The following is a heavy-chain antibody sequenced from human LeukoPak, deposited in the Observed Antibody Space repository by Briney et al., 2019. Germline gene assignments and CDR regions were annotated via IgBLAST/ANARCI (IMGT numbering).Heavy chain of an antibody. Sequence: ASVKVSCKASGYTFTSYAMNWVRQAPGQGLEWMGWINTNTGNPTYAQGFTGRFVFSLDTSVSTAYLQISSLKAEDTAVYYCARDLAVAGNYYYYGMDVWGQGTTVTVSS. V-gene: IGHV7-4-1*02. J-gene: IGHJ6*02. CDR3: ARDLAVAGNYYYYGMDV. CDR1: GYTFTSYA. D-gene: IGHD6-19*01. CDR2: INTNTGNP.